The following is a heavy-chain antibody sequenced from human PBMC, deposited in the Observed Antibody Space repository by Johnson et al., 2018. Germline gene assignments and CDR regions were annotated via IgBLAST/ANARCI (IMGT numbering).Heavy chain of an antibody. CDR2: IKTKMDGGTT. V-gene: IGHV3-15*01. CDR1: EFSFRDAY. CDR3: TTGGDG. J-gene: IGHJ3*01. Sequence: VQLQESGGGLVKPGGSLRLSCVASEFSFRDAYMNWVRQTPGKGLEWLGRIKTKMDGGTTDSAAPVKGRFFISRDDSKKTLYLQMNSLKTEDTAVYFCTTGGDGWGHVTLVTVSS.